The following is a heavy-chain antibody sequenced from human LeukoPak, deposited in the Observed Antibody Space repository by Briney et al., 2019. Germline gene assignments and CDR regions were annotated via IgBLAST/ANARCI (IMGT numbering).Heavy chain of an antibody. CDR2: ITGDGSDI. D-gene: IGHD4-17*01. CDR1: GFTLNKYW. J-gene: IGHJ5*02. Sequence: PGGSLRLSCEASGFTLNKYWMHWVRQAPGKGLVWVSRITGDGSDIAYADSVKGRFTVSRDDAKNILFLQMTSLRVEDTAIYYYARDAYTTTSNWLDPWGQGTLVTVSS. CDR3: ARDAYTTTSNWLDP. V-gene: IGHV3-74*01.